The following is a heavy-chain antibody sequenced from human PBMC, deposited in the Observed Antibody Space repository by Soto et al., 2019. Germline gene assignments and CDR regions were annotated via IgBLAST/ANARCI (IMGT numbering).Heavy chain of an antibody. V-gene: IGHV3-23*01. J-gene: IGHJ5*02. CDR1: VFTFSSYA. D-gene: IGHD6-13*01. Sequence: LRLSCAASVFTFSSYAMSWVRQAPGKGLEWVSAISGSGGSTYYADSVKGRFAISRDNSKNTLYLQMNSLRAEDTAVYYCAKAIAAADWFDPWGQGTLVTVSS. CDR3: AKAIAAADWFDP. CDR2: ISGSGGST.